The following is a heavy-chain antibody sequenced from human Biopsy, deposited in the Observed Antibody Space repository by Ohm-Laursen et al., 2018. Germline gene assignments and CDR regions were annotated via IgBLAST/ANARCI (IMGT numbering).Heavy chain of an antibody. CDR2: IYDRGSTA. CDR1: GGSVSSGSYY. J-gene: IGHJ4*02. D-gene: IGHD6-19*01. V-gene: IGHV4-61*01. Sequence: SETLFFTCTVSGGSVSSGSYYWSWIRQPPGQGLEYIGYIYDRGSTANYNPSLESRITMSVDMPKNQFSLKLSSVTAADTAIYYCARGMRSSGWPYFDSWGQGTLVTVSS. CDR3: ARGMRSSGWPYFDS.